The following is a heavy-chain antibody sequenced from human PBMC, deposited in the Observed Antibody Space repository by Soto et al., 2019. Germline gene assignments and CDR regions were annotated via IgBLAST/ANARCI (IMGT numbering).Heavy chain of an antibody. CDR2: IKSNTDGGTA. J-gene: IGHJ4*02. Sequence: EVQLVESGGGLVNPGGSLRLPCAASGFTFNNAWMSWVRQAPGKGLEWVGRIKSNTDGGTADYAAPVNGRFTVSRDDSKNTVYLQMNSLKTEDTAVYYCATDLKTGTERGKFDYWGQGTLVTVSS. CDR3: ATDLKTGTERGKFDY. V-gene: IGHV3-15*01. D-gene: IGHD1-1*01. CDR1: GFTFNNAW.